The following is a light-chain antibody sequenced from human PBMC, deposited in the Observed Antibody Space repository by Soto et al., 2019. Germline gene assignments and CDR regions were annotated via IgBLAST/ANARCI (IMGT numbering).Light chain of an antibody. J-gene: IGLJ2*01. Sequence: QSALTQPASVSGSPGQSITISCTGTSNDVGSYNLVSWYQQHPGKAPKLIIYEATERPAGVSNRFSGSKSGDTASLTISGLQAEDEAVYHCSSFARSATFVFGGGTQLTVL. CDR1: SNDVGSYNL. CDR3: SSFARSATFV. CDR2: EAT. V-gene: IGLV2-23*01.